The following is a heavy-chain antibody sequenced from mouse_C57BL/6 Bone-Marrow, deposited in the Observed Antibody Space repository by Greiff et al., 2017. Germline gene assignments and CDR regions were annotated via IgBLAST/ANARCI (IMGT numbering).Heavy chain of an antibody. Sequence: VQLQQPGAELVKPGASVKMSCKASGYTFTSYWITWVKQRPGQGLEWIGDIYPGSGSTNYNEKFKSKATLTVDTSSSPAYMQLSSLTSEDSAVYFCARGGYYYGSSEEDYWGQGTTLTVSS. D-gene: IGHD1-1*01. CDR3: ARGGYYYGSSEEDY. CDR1: GYTFTSYW. J-gene: IGHJ2*01. CDR2: IYPGSGST. V-gene: IGHV1-55*01.